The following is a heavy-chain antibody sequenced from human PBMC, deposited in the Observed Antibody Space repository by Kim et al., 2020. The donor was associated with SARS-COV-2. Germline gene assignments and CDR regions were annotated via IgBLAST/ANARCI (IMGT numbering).Heavy chain of an antibody. V-gene: IGHV1-3*01. Sequence: ASVKVSCKASGYTFTSYAMHWVRQAPGQRLEWMGWINAGNGNTKYSQKFQGRVTITRDTSASTAYMELSSLRSEDTAVYYCARSYSSSWYLGDRNWFDPWGQGTLVTVSS. J-gene: IGHJ5*02. D-gene: IGHD6-13*01. CDR3: ARSYSSSWYLGDRNWFDP. CDR2: INAGNGNT. CDR1: GYTFTSYA.